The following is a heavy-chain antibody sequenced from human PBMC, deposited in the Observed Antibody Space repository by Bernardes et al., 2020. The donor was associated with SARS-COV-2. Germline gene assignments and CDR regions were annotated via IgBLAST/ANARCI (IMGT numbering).Heavy chain of an antibody. CDR2: IRNKRSNHST. CDR1: GFNFDDHY. Sequence: GGSLKLSCTASGFNFDDHYMDWVRQAPGKGLEWLGRIRNKRSNHSTKYATSVEGRFTISRDDSDKSLFLHMTSLRTEDTAVYYCAREVPKNLDSSGYAHYYYAMDVWGQGTTVTVSS. V-gene: IGHV3-72*01. D-gene: IGHD3-22*01. CDR3: AREVPKNLDSSGYAHYYYAMDV. J-gene: IGHJ6*02.